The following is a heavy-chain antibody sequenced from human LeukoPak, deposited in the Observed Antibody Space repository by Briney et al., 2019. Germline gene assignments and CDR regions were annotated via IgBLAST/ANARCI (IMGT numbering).Heavy chain of an antibody. CDR1: GGSFSGYY. CDR3: ARHGAYATYSSGWYRGVWFDP. Sequence: SETLSLTCAVYGGSFSGYYWSWIRQPPGKGLEWIGEINHSGSTNYNPSLKSRVTISVDTSKNQFSLKLSSVTAADTAVYYCARHGAYATYSSGWYRGVWFDPWGQGTLVTVSS. V-gene: IGHV4-34*01. CDR2: INHSGST. J-gene: IGHJ5*02. D-gene: IGHD6-19*01.